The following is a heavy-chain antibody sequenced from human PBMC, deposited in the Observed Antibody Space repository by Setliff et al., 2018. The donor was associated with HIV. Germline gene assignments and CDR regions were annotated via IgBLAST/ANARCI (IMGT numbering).Heavy chain of an antibody. CDR2: INQDGSEK. CDR1: GFTFGDYI. CDR3: ARAEVAMVRGHDY. V-gene: IGHV3-7*01. Sequence: GGSLRLSCTSSGFTFGDYIVSWVRLAPGKGLEWVANINQDGSEKYYVDSVKGRFTISRDNARNSFYLQMNSQRAEDTAVYYCARAEVAMVRGHDYWGQGTLVTVSS. J-gene: IGHJ4*02. D-gene: IGHD3-10*01.